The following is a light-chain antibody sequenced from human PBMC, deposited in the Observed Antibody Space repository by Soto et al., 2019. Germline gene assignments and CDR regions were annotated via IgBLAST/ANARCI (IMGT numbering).Light chain of an antibody. CDR2: GNS. CDR1: SSNIGAGSD. V-gene: IGLV1-40*01. CDR3: QSYDSSLSRSV. J-gene: IGLJ2*01. Sequence: QSVLTQPPSVSGAPGQRVTISCTGSSSNIGAGSDVHWYQQLPGTAPKLLIYGNSNRPSGVPDRFSGSKSGTSASLAITGLQVEDEADYYCQSYDSSLSRSVFGGGTKLTVL.